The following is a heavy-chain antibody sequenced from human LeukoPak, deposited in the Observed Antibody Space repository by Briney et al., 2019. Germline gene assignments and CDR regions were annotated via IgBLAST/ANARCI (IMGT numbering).Heavy chain of an antibody. D-gene: IGHD3-9*01. J-gene: IGHJ4*02. CDR2: IYYSGST. CDR3: ARAGNWAYHYDISTGYSYYFDY. V-gene: IGHV4-30-4*01. Sequence: SETLSLTCTVSGGSISSGDYYWSWVRQPPGKGLEWIGYIYYSGSTYYNPSLKSRVTISVDTSKNQFSLKLSSVTAADTAVYYCARAGNWAYHYDISTGYSYYFDYWGQGTLVTVSS. CDR1: GGSISSGDYY.